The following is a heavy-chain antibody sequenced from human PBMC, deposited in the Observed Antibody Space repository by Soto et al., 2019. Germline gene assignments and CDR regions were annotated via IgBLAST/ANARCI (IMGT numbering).Heavy chain of an antibody. V-gene: IGHV4-39*07. J-gene: IGHJ4*02. CDR1: GGSISESSYY. Sequence: PSETLSLTCTVSGGSISESSYYWGWIRQPPGKGLEWIGSMDYSGSTYYNPSLKSRVTISVDTSKNQFSLKLSSVTAADTAVYYCARDYYGSGSPPLGYWGQGTLVTVS. CDR3: ARDYYGSGSPPLGY. CDR2: MDYSGST. D-gene: IGHD3-10*01.